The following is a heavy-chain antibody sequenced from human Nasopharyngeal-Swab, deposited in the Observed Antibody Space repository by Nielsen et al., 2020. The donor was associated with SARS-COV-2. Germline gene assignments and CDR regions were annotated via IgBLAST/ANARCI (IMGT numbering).Heavy chain of an antibody. CDR3: ARQGGSVPKNWFDP. V-gene: IGHV4-31*03. J-gene: IGHJ5*02. D-gene: IGHD2-15*01. CDR1: GGSISSGGYY. Sequence: SETLSLTCTVPGGSISSGGYYWSWIRQHPGKGLEWIGYIYYSGSTYYNPSLKSRVTISVDTSKNQFSLKLSSVTAADTAVYYCARQGGSVPKNWFDPWGQGTLVTVSS. CDR2: IYYSGST.